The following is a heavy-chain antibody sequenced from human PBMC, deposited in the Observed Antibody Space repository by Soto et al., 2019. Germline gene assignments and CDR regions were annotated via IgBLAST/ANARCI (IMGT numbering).Heavy chain of an antibody. V-gene: IGHV1-8*01. CDR2: MNPNSGNT. J-gene: IGHJ5*02. Sequence: QVQLVQSGAEVKKPGASVKVSCKASGYTFPSYDINWVRQATGQGLEWMGWMNPNSGNTGYAQKFQGRVTMTRNTSISTANMELSSLRSEDAAVYYGAREHYGNSAWFDPWGQGTLVTVSS. D-gene: IGHD3-10*01. CDR3: AREHYGNSAWFDP. CDR1: GYTFPSYD.